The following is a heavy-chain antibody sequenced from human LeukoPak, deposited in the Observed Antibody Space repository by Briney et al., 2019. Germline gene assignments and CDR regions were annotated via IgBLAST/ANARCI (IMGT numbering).Heavy chain of an antibody. CDR1: GGSISSHY. D-gene: IGHD6-6*01. CDR3: AREAIAARPTPKYYYYYYMDV. Sequence: SETLSLTCTVSGGSISSHYWSWIRQPPGKGLEWIGYIYYSGSTNYNPSLKSRVTISVDMSKNQFSLKLSSVTAADTAVYYCAREAIAARPTPKYYYYYYMDVWGKGTTVTVSS. V-gene: IGHV4-59*11. CDR2: IYYSGST. J-gene: IGHJ6*03.